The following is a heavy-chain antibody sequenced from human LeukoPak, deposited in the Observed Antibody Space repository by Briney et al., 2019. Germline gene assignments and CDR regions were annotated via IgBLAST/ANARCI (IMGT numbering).Heavy chain of an antibody. CDR1: GFTFSSYA. Sequence: GSLRLSCAASGFTFSSYAMSWVRQAPGKRLEWVSAISGSGGSTYYADSVKGRFTISRDNSKNTLYLQMNSLRAEDTAVYYCAKAQYCSGGSCYQFDYWGQGTLVTVSS. V-gene: IGHV3-23*01. CDR3: AKAQYCSGGSCYQFDY. CDR2: ISGSGGST. J-gene: IGHJ4*02. D-gene: IGHD2-15*01.